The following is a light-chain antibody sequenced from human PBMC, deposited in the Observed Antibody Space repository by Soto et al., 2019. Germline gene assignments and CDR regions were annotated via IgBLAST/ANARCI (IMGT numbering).Light chain of an antibody. CDR1: QSLTSSY. J-gene: IGKJ1*01. V-gene: IGKV4-1*01. Sequence: EIVLTQSPGTLSLSPGERATLSCRASQSLTSSYLAWYQQKPGQPPKLLIYWASTRESGVPDRFSGSGSGTDFTLTISSLQAEDVAVYYCQQYYRPWTFGQGTKVEIK. CDR2: WAS. CDR3: QQYYRPWT.